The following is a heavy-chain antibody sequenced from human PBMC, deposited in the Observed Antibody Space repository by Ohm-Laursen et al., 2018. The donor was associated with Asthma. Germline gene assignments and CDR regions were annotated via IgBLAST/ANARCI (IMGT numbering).Heavy chain of an antibody. CDR3: ARDSTGILFDY. CDR2: INPSGGST. V-gene: IGHV1-46*01. J-gene: IGHJ4*02. CDR1: GYTFTSYY. D-gene: IGHD1-1*01. Sequence: GASVKVSCKASGYTFTSYYMHWVRQAPGQGPEWMGIINPSGGSTSYAQKFQGRVTMTRDTSTSTVYMELSSLRSEDTAVYYCARDSTGILFDYWGQGTLVTVSS.